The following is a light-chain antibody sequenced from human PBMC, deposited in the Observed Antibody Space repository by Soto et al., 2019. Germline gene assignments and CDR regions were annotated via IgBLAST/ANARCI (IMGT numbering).Light chain of an antibody. Sequence: EIVLTQSPATLALSPVERATLSFRASQSVNIYLAWYQQKPGQAPRLLIYDASNRATGIPARFSGSGSGTDFTLTISSLEPEDIAVYYCQQRSNWRVTFGGGTKVDIK. CDR1: QSVNIY. V-gene: IGKV3-11*01. J-gene: IGKJ4*01. CDR2: DAS. CDR3: QQRSNWRVT.